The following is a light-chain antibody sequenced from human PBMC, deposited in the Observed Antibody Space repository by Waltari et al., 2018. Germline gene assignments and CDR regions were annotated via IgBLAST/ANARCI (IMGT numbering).Light chain of an antibody. CDR2: GAS. V-gene: IGKV3-20*01. CDR1: QSVSRS. Sequence: SCRASQSVSRSLAWYQQKPGQAPRLLIYGASSRATGVPVRFSGSGSGTDFSLTISRLEPEDFAVYYCQHYVRLPVTFGQGTKVEIK. CDR3: QHYVRLPVT. J-gene: IGKJ1*01.